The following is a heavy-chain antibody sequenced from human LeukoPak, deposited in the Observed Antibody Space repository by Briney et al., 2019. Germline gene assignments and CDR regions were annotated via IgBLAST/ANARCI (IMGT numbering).Heavy chain of an antibody. CDR3: TREESARDGYNYADY. J-gene: IGHJ4*02. D-gene: IGHD5-24*01. V-gene: IGHV3-49*04. Sequence: GGSLRLSCAASGFTFSSYGMHWVRQAPGKGLEWVGLIRRKAYGGTREYAASVKGRFTISRDDSKSIAYLQMNSLKTEDTAVYYCTREESARDGYNYADYWGQGTLVTVSS. CDR1: GFTFSSYG. CDR2: IRRKAYGGTR.